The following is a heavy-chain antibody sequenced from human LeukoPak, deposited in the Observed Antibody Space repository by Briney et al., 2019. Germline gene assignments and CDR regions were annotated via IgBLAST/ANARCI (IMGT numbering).Heavy chain of an antibody. J-gene: IGHJ4*02. CDR1: GASIFTYY. CDR2: IYYSGNT. V-gene: IGHV4-59*08. CDR3: ARIYYYDSSGYYYLDY. D-gene: IGHD3-22*01. Sequence: TSETLSLTCTVSGASIFTYYWSWIRQPPGKGLEWIGYIYYSGNTNYNPSLKSRVTISVDTSKNQFSLKLSSVTAADTAVYYCARIYYYDSSGYYYLDYWGQGTLVTVSS.